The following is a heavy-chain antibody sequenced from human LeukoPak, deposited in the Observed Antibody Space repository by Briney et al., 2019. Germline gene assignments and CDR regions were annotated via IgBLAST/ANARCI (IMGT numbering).Heavy chain of an antibody. D-gene: IGHD6-19*01. J-gene: IGHJ5*02. V-gene: IGHV3-7*01. CDR2: INQDGSEK. CDR3: GSGWYFGHH. CDR1: GFTFSNHY. Sequence: PGGSLRLSCAGSGFTFSNHYMSWVRQAPGKGLEWVANINQDGSEKYYVDSVKGRFTISRDNAKNSLYLQMNSLRAEDTAVYYCGSGWYFGHHWGQGTLVTVSS.